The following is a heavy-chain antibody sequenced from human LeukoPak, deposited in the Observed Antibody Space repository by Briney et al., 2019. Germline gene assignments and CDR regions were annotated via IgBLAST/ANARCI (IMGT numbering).Heavy chain of an antibody. CDR2: ISAYNGNT. J-gene: IGHJ4*02. CDR3: ARFSMIVGASNFDY. D-gene: IGHD1-26*01. V-gene: IGHV1-18*01. CDR1: GYTFTSYG. Sequence: VASVKVSCKASGYTFTSYGISWVRQAPGQGLEWMGWISAYNGNTNYAQKLQGRVTMTTDTSTSTAYMELRSLRSDDTAVYYCARFSMIVGASNFDYWGQGTLVTVSS.